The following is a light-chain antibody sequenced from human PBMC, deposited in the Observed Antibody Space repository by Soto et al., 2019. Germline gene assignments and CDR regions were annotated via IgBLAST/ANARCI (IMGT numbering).Light chain of an antibody. CDR1: QSVNAH. CDR2: GAS. J-gene: IGKJ1*01. CDR3: QQYNTWLWT. V-gene: IGKV3-15*01. Sequence: EVVMTQSPATLSVSLGERATLSCRASQSVNAHLAWYQQEPGQAPRLLIHGASNRATGIPARFSGSGFGTEFILTISSLQSEDFAVYYCQQYNTWLWTFAQGTKVEI.